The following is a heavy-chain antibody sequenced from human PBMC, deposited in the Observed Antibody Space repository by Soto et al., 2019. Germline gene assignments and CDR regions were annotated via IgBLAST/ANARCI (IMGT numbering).Heavy chain of an antibody. CDR3: AATAGVRGVIPFDY. CDR1: GGSISSGGYY. D-gene: IGHD3-10*02. CDR2: IYYSGST. J-gene: IGHJ4*02. V-gene: IGHV4-31*03. Sequence: PSETLSLTCTVSGGSISSGGYYWSWIRQHPGKGLEWIGYIYYSGSTYYNQSLKSRVTISVDTSKNQFSLKLSSVTAADTAVYYCAATAGVRGVIPFDYWGQGTLVTVSS.